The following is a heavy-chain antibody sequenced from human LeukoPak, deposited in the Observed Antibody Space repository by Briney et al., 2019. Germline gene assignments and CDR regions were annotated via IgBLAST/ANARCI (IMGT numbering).Heavy chain of an antibody. V-gene: IGHV4-39*01. CDR3: ARTVTAIAPWYFDY. Sequence: SETLPLTCTGSGGSISSSGYYWGWIRQPPGKGLEGIGSIYYSGSTYYNPSLKSRVTISVDTSKNQFSLKLSSVTAADTAVYYCARTVTAIAPWYFDYWGQGTLVTVSS. J-gene: IGHJ4*02. CDR1: GGSISSSGYY. D-gene: IGHD2-21*02. CDR2: IYYSGST.